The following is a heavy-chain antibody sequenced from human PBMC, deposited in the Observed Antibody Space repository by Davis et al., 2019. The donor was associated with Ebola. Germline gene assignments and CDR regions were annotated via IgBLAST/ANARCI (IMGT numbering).Heavy chain of an antibody. V-gene: IGHV3-7*01. CDR2: IKQDGSEK. Sequence: GESLKISCAASGFTFSAHAMHWVRQAPGKGLEWVANIKQDGSEKYYVDSVKGRFTISRDNAKNSLYLQMNSLRAEDTAVYYCAGPYMQDSNYWGQGTLVTVSS. J-gene: IGHJ4*02. CDR3: AGPYMQDSNY. CDR1: GFTFSAHA. D-gene: IGHD3-16*01.